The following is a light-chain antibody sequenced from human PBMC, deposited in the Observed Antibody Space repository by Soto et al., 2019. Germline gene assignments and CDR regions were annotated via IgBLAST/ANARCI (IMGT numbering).Light chain of an antibody. CDR3: QQSGSSPLT. Sequence: EIVLTQSPGTLSLSPGERATLSCRASQSVSSSYLAWYQQKPGQAPRLLIYGASSRATGIPDRFSGSGSGTDFTLTISRLEPEDFAVYYCQQSGSSPLTCGGGTKVEIK. J-gene: IGKJ4*01. CDR1: QSVSSSY. CDR2: GAS. V-gene: IGKV3-20*01.